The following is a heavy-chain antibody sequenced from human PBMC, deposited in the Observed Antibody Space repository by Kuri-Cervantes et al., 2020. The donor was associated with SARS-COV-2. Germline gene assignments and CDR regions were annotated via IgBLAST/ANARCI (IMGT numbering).Heavy chain of an antibody. CDR2: MNPNSGNT. Sequence: ASVKVSCKASGYTFTSYDINWVRQATGQGLEWMGWMNPNSGNTGYAQRFQGRVTITRNTSISTAYMELSSLRSEDTAVYYCARGSNYDFWSGYSTFDYWGQGTLVTVSS. D-gene: IGHD3-3*01. V-gene: IGHV1-8*03. CDR1: GYTFTSYD. CDR3: ARGSNYDFWSGYSTFDY. J-gene: IGHJ4*02.